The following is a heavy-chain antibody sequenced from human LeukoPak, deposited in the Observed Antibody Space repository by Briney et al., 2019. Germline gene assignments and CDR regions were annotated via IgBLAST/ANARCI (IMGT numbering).Heavy chain of an antibody. CDR2: TYYRSTWYN. J-gene: IGHJ5*02. Sequence: SQTLSLTCAISGDSVSSNSVTWNWIRQSPSRGLEWLGRTYYRSTWYNDYAVSVRGRITVNPDTSKNQFSLHLNSVTPEDTAVYYCARRLTQYDCFDPWGQGILVTVTS. D-gene: IGHD2-2*01. CDR1: GDSVSSNSVT. CDR3: ARRLTQYDCFDP. V-gene: IGHV6-1*01.